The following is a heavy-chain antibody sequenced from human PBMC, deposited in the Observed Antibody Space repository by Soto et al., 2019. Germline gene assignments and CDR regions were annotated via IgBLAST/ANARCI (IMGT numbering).Heavy chain of an antibody. Sequence: QVQLQQSGPGLLKPSQTLSLTCVISGASVSNNRAAWNWIRQSPSGGLEWVGSTYYRPNWYTDYAASVKGRIIVSADTCKNHFSLQLNSVTPEDTAVYYCARDSSYSTGWYDHWGQGTLVTVSS. CDR3: ARDSSYSTGWYDH. CDR2: TYYRPNWYT. CDR1: GASVSNNRAA. J-gene: IGHJ4*02. V-gene: IGHV6-1*01. D-gene: IGHD6-19*01.